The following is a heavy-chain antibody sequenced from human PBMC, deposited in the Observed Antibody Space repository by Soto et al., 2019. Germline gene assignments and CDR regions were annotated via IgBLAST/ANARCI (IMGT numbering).Heavy chain of an antibody. CDR2: IYYSGST. Sequence: SEPLPLTYTVSGGSSSNGGYYWSWIRQHPGKGLEWIGYIYYSGSTYYNPSLKSRVTISVDTSKNQFSLKLSSVTAADTAVYYCARIRGSGSYYSFYYYMDVWGKGTTVTVSS. CDR1: GGSSSNGGYY. V-gene: IGHV4-31*03. D-gene: IGHD3-10*01. J-gene: IGHJ6*03. CDR3: ARIRGSGSYYSFYYYMDV.